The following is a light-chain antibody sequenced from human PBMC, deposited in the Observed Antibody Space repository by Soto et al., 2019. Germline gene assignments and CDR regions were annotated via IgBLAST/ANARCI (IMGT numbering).Light chain of an antibody. CDR3: QAYDYSLTASV. J-gene: IGLJ3*02. V-gene: IGLV1-40*01. CDR1: TSNLGAGYD. CDR2: GNR. Sequence: QSVLRQPPSVSGAPGQRVTLSCTGNTSNLGAGYDVHWYQQLPGAAPKLVIFGNRNRPSGVPERFSGSKSGTSASLAITGLQAEDEADYYCQAYDYSLTASVFGGGTKVTVL.